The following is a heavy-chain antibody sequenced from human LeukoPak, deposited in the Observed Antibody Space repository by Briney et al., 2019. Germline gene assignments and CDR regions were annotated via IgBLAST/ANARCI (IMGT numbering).Heavy chain of an antibody. Sequence: SETLSLTCTVSGGSVSSGSYYWSWIRQPPGKGLEWIGNIYYSGSTYYNPSLKSRVTISVDTSKNQFSLKLSSVTAADTAVYYCARPQRYSMYALDYWGQGTLVTVSS. J-gene: IGHJ4*02. CDR3: ARPQRYSMYALDY. CDR2: IYYSGST. CDR1: GGSVSSGSYY. V-gene: IGHV4-39*01. D-gene: IGHD5/OR15-5a*01.